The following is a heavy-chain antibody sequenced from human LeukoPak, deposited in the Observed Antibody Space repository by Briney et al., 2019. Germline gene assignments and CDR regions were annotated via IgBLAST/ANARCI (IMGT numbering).Heavy chain of an antibody. CDR2: ISSSSSSYI. D-gene: IGHD5-24*01. CDR1: GFTFTNYD. Sequence: GGSLRLSCATSGFTFTNYDMNWVRQAPGKGLEWVSSISSSSSSYIYYADSVKGRFTISRHNAKNSLYLQMNSLRAEDTAVYYCAKSGYNRFDYWGQGTLVTVSS. CDR3: AKSGYNRFDY. V-gene: IGHV3-21*04. J-gene: IGHJ4*02.